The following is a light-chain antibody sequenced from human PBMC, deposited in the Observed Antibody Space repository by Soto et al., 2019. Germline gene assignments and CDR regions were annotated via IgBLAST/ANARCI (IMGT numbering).Light chain of an antibody. CDR3: CSFTSSNTHV. Sequence: QSVLTQPASVSGSPGQSITLSCIGTGSDVGSYNYVSWYQQRPGKAPKLMIYEVNNRPSGVSGRFSGSKSGNTASLTISGLQAEDEADYYCCSFTSSNTHVFGTGTKLTVL. V-gene: IGLV2-14*01. J-gene: IGLJ1*01. CDR2: EVN. CDR1: GSDVGSYNY.